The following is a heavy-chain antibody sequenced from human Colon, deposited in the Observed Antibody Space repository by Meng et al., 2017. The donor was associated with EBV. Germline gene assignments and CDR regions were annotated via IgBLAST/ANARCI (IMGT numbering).Heavy chain of an antibody. V-gene: IGHV4-4*02. J-gene: IGHJ5*02. CDR3: ARDGGVTHIP. Sequence: VLLEELGGGAVKPSGALSLPCAVSGTSLSTFNWWSLIRQSPGEGLEWIGAIYHNGQTNYNPSLKSRVSMSVDESKNEFSLNLKSVTAADTAVYYCARDGGVTHIPWGQGVLVTVSS. CDR2: IYHNGQT. D-gene: IGHD2-8*02. CDR1: GTSLSTFNW.